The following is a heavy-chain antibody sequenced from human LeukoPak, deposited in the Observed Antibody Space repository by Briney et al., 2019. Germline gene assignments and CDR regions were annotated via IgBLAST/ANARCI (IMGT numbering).Heavy chain of an antibody. CDR1: GFTFSSCW. D-gene: IGHD3-3*01. V-gene: IGHV3-7*01. J-gene: IGHJ4*02. CDR3: AREVYDGVLDY. CDR2: IKQDGSEK. Sequence: GGSLRLSCAASGFTFSSCWMSWVRQAPGKGLEWVANIKQDGSEKYYVDSVKGRFTISRDNAKNSLYLQMNSLRAEDTAVYYCAREVYDGVLDYWGQGTLVTVSS.